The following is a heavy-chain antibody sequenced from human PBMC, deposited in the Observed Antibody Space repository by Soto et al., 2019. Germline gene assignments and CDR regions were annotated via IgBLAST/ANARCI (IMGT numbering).Heavy chain of an antibody. CDR1: GFTFSSYA. CDR2: ISSSSSTI. D-gene: IGHD3-10*01. J-gene: IGHJ3*02. Sequence: GGSLRLSCAASGFTFSSYAMSWVRQAPGKGLEWVSYISSSSSTIYYADSVKGRFTISRDNAKNSLYLQMNSLRAEDTAVYYCALLWFGELSFDAFDIWGQGTMVTVSS. V-gene: IGHV3-48*01. CDR3: ALLWFGELSFDAFDI.